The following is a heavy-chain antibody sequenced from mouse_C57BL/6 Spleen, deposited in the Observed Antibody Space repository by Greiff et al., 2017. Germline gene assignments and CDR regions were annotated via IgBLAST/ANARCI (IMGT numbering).Heavy chain of an antibody. J-gene: IGHJ2*01. V-gene: IGHV1-81*01. D-gene: IGHD4-1*01. CDR2: IYPRSGNT. CDR3: ATGTGYFDY. Sequence: QVQLQQSGAELARPGASVKLSCTASGYTFTSYGISWVKQRTGQGLEWIGEIYPRSGNTYYNEKFKGKATLTADKSSSTAYMGLRSLTSEDSAVYFCATGTGYFDYWGQGTTHSLL. CDR1: GYTFTSYG.